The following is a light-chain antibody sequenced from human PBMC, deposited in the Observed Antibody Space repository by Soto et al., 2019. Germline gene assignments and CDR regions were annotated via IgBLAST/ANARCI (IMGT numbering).Light chain of an antibody. J-gene: IGKJ1*01. CDR1: QSVSSSY. CDR3: QQSSNWPRT. V-gene: IGKV3-15*01. Sequence: EIVLTQSPGTLSLSPGERATLSCRASQSVSSSYLAWYQQKPGQAPRLLTYGASTRAAGISARFSGSGSGTEFTLTISSLQSEDFAVYYCQQSSNWPRTFGQGTKVDIK. CDR2: GAS.